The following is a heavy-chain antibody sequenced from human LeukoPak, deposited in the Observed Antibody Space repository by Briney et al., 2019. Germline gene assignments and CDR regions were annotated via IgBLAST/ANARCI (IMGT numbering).Heavy chain of an antibody. D-gene: IGHD2-2*02. CDR2: IYYSGST. V-gene: IGHV4-31*03. J-gene: IGHJ4*02. CDR3: ARGGPPDIVVVPAAIYYFDY. Sequence: PSETLSLTCTVSGGSISSGGYYWSWIRQHPGKGLEWIGYIYYSGSTYYNPSLKSRVTISVDTSKNQFSLKLSSVTAADTAVYYCARGGPPDIVVVPAAIYYFDYWGQGTLVTVSS. CDR1: GGSISSGGYY.